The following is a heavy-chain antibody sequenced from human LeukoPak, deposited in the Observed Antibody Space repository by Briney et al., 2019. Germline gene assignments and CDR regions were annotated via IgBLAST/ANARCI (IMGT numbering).Heavy chain of an antibody. D-gene: IGHD3-9*01. CDR1: GFSFTDYP. CDR2: IRTSAEGANYA. Sequence: GGSLRLSCATSGFSFTDYPMNWVRQAPGKGLEWVSNIRTSAEGANYAYYADSVKGRVTISRDDAKNTLYLHMNSLRDDDTAVYYCASDQRYAFDYWGQGILVTLSS. CDR3: ASDQRYAFDY. V-gene: IGHV3-48*02. J-gene: IGHJ4*02.